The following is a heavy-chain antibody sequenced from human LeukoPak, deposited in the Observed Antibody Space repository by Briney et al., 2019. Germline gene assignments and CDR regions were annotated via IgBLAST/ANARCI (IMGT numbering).Heavy chain of an antibody. Sequence: PSETLSLTCTVSGGSISSYYWSWIRQPAGKGLEWIGRIYTSGSTNYNPSLKSRVTMSVDTSKNQFSLKLSSVTAADTAVYYCAFRNYDSSGSNAFDIWAKGQWSPSLQ. CDR2: IYTSGST. D-gene: IGHD3-22*01. J-gene: IGHJ3*02. V-gene: IGHV4-4*07. CDR1: GGSISSYY. CDR3: AFRNYDSSGSNAFDI.